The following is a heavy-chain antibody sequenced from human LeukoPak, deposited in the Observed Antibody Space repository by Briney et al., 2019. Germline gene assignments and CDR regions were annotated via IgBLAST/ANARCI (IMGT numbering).Heavy chain of an antibody. J-gene: IGHJ3*02. CDR3: ATFTSYDAFDI. D-gene: IGHD3-16*01. V-gene: IGHV3-74*01. Sequence: GGSLRLSCAASGFTFSSYSMHWVRQAPGKGLVWVSRINTDGSSTSYADSVKGRFTISRDNAKNTLYLQMNSLRAEDTAVYYCATFTSYDAFDIWGQGTMVTVSS. CDR2: INTDGSST. CDR1: GFTFSSYS.